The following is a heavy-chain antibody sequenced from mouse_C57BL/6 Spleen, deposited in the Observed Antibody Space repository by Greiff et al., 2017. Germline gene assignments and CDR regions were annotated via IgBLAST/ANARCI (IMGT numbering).Heavy chain of an antibody. V-gene: IGHV1-54*01. CDR2: INPGCGST. D-gene: IGHD2-3*01. CDR1: GYAFTNYL. CDR3: ARYLADGYPYIDY. Sequence: QVQLQQSGAELVRPGASVKVSCKASGYAFTNYLIDWVKQRPGQGLEWIGLINPGCGSTNYNEKFKGKATLTADKSSSTAYMQLSSLTSEDSAVYYCARYLADGYPYIDYWGQGTTVTVSS. J-gene: IGHJ4*01.